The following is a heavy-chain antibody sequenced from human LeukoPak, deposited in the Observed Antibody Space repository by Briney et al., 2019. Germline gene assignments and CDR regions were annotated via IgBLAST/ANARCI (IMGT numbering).Heavy chain of an antibody. CDR1: GGSISSSSYY. Sequence: PSETLSLTCTVSGGSISSSSYYWGWIRRHPGKGLEWIGSIYYSGSTYYNPSLKSRVTISVDTSKNQFSLKLSSVTAADTAVYYCARQDSSGWYLSWFDPWGQGTLVTVSS. D-gene: IGHD6-19*01. J-gene: IGHJ5*02. CDR2: IYYSGST. V-gene: IGHV4-39*01. CDR3: ARQDSSGWYLSWFDP.